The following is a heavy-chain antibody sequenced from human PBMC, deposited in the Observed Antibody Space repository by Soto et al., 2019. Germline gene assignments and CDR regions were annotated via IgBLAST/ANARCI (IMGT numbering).Heavy chain of an antibody. CDR1: GYTFTSYD. D-gene: IGHD2-15*01. J-gene: IGHJ5*02. CDR3: ARSFVVVVAATWFDP. V-gene: IGHV1-8*01. CDR2: INPNSGNT. Sequence: ASVKVSCKASGYTFTSYDINWVRQATGQGLEWMGWINPNSGNTGYAQKLQGRVTMTRDTSTSTAYMELRSLRSGDTAVYYCARSFVVVVAATWFDPWGQGTLVTVSS.